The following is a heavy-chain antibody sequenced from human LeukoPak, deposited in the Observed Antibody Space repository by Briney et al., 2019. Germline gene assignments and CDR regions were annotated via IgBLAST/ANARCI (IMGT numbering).Heavy chain of an antibody. V-gene: IGHV4-39*07. CDR1: GGSISSYY. CDR2: IYYSGST. CDR3: ARLGITMIVVEY. D-gene: IGHD3-22*01. Sequence: ASETLSLTCTVSGGSISSYYWGWIRQPPGKGLEWIGSIYYSGSTYYNPSLKSRVTISVDTSKNQFSLKLSSVTAADTAVYYCARLGITMIVVEYWGQGTLVTVSS. J-gene: IGHJ4*02.